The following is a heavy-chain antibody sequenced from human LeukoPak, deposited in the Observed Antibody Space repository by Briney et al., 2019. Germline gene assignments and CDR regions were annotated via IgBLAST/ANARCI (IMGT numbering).Heavy chain of an antibody. CDR2: ISTSGSYV. V-gene: IGHV3-21*01. J-gene: IGHJ4*02. CDR3: AGDLAYYFEC. CDR1: GFTFSSYS. Sequence: SGGSLRLSCAASGFTFSSYSMNWVRQAPGKGLEWVSSISTSGSYVFYADSVKGRFTISRDNAKNSLYLQMNSLRAEDTAVYYCAGDLAYYFECWGQGTLVTVSS.